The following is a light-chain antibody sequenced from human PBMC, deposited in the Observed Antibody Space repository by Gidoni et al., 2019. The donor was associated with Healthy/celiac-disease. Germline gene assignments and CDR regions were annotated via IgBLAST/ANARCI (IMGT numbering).Light chain of an antibody. CDR1: QSVSSSY. CDR2: GAS. Sequence: EIVLTQSPGTLSLSPGERATLSCRASQSVSSSYLAWYQQKPGQSPRLLIYGASSRDTGITDRFSGSGSGTDFTLTISRLEPEDLAVYYCQQYGSSPLTFXXXTKVEIK. CDR3: QQYGSSPLT. J-gene: IGKJ1*01. V-gene: IGKV3-20*01.